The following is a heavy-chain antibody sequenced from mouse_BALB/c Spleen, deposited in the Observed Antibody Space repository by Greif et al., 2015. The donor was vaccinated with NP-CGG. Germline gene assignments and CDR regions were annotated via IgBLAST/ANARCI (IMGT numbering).Heavy chain of an antibody. V-gene: IGHV5-6-5*01. Sequence: DVHLVESGGGLVKPGGSLKLSCAASGFTFSSYAMSWVRQTPEKRLEWVASISSGGSAYYPDSVKGRFTISRDNARNILYLQMSSLRSEDTAMYYCARMERYYAAYWGQGTLVTVSA. J-gene: IGHJ3*01. CDR2: ISSGGSA. D-gene: IGHD1-1*01. CDR3: ARMERYYAAY. CDR1: GFTFSSYA.